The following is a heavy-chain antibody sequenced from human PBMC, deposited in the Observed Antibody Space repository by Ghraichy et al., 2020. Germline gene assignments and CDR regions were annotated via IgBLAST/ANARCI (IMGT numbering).Heavy chain of an antibody. D-gene: IGHD6-19*01. V-gene: IGHV3-7*01. CDR3: ARGFLVVAVFDY. CDR2: IKHDGSEK. Sequence: GGSLRLSCVASGFPFTNYWMSWVRQAPGKGLEWVANIKHDGSEKYYVDSVKGRFTISRDNAKNSMYLQMNNLRVEDTAVYYCARGFLVVAVFDYWGQGTLVTVSS. J-gene: IGHJ4*02. CDR1: GFPFTNYW.